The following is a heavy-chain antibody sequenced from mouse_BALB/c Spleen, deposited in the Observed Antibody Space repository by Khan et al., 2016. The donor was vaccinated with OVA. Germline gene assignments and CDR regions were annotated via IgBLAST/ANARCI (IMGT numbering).Heavy chain of an antibody. CDR1: GHSITSGYR. D-gene: IGHD3-3*01. J-gene: IGHJ1*01. CDR3: RRGGAVIPYWYFDV. Sequence: EVQLQESRPGLVKPSQSLSLTCSVTGHSITSGYRWNWIRQFPGNKLEWMGYISYDGGNHYNPSLKNRLSITRDTSKNQFFLKLNSVTTEDTATYCCRRGGAVIPYWYFDVWGAGTTVTVSS. V-gene: IGHV3-6*02. CDR2: ISYDGGN.